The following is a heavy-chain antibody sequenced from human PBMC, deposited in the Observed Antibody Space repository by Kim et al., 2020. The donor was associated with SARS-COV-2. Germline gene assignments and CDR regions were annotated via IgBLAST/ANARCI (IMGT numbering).Heavy chain of an antibody. CDR3: ARRGYYYDSSGYSPFDY. Sequence: LKSRVTISVDTSKNQFSLKLSSVTAADTAVYYCARRGYYYDSSGYSPFDYWGQGTLVTVSS. V-gene: IGHV4-39*01. D-gene: IGHD3-22*01. J-gene: IGHJ4*02.